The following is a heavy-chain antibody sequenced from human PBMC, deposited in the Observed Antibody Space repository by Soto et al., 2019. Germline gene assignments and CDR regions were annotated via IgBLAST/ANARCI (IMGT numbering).Heavy chain of an antibody. CDR3: ARAPSGNYFDY. Sequence: KPSETLSLTCTVSGGSISSGDYYWSWIRQPPGKGLERIGYIYYSGSTYYNPSLKSRVTISVDTSKNQFSLKLSSVTAADTAVYYCARAPSGNYFDYWGQGTLVTVSS. J-gene: IGHJ4*02. D-gene: IGHD6-25*01. CDR2: IYYSGST. CDR1: GGSISSGDYY. V-gene: IGHV4-30-4*01.